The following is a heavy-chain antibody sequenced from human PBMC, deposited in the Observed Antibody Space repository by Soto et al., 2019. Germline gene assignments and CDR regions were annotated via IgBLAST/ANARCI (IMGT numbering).Heavy chain of an antibody. V-gene: IGHV1-69*06. CDR1: GGTFNSYL. CDR3: ARGLDQPPVGLYFDT. CDR2: IIPAFSTA. J-gene: IGHJ4*02. D-gene: IGHD2-2*01. Sequence: QVQLVQSGAEVKNPGSSVKVSCKTSGGTFNSYLIDWVRQAPGQGLEWMGGIIPAFSTAKYAQKFQGRVTSTAEKSTTTAYMELRTLTSEDTAVYYCARGLDQPPVGLYFDTWGQGTLVTVSS.